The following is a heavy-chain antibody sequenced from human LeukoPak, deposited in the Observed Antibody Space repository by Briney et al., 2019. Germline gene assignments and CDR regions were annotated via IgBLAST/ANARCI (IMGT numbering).Heavy chain of an antibody. Sequence: PGGSLRLSCAASGFTFSSYAMSWVRQAPGKGLEWASAISGSGGSTYYADSVKGRFTISRDNSKNTLYLQMNSLRAEDTAVYYCAKDQVATTILGDWGQGTLVTVSS. CDR3: AKDQVATTILGD. CDR1: GFTFSSYA. D-gene: IGHD5-24*01. J-gene: IGHJ4*02. CDR2: ISGSGGST. V-gene: IGHV3-23*01.